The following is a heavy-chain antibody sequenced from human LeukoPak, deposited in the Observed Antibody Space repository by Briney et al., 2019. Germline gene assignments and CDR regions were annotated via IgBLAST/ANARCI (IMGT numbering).Heavy chain of an antibody. D-gene: IGHD3-22*01. CDR3: ARLELLLTV. Sequence: GSLRLSCAASGFTFSSYSMNWVRQAPGKGLEWIGEINHSGSTNYDPSLKSRVTISVDTSKNQFSLKLSSVTAADTAVYYCARLELLLTVWGQGTLVTVSS. CDR2: INHSGST. CDR1: GFTFSSYS. J-gene: IGHJ4*02. V-gene: IGHV4-34*01.